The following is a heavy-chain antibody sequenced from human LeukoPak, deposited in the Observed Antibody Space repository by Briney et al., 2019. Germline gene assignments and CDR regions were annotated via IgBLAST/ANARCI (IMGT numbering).Heavy chain of an antibody. Sequence: ASVKVSCKASGYTFTGYYMHWVRQAPGQGLEWMGWINPNSGGTNYAQKFQGRVTMTRDTSISTAYMELSRLRSDDTAVYYCATASIVVVNYYDYWGQGTLVTVSS. V-gene: IGHV1-2*02. D-gene: IGHD3-22*01. CDR2: INPNSGGT. J-gene: IGHJ4*02. CDR3: ATASIVVVNYYDY. CDR1: GYTFTGYY.